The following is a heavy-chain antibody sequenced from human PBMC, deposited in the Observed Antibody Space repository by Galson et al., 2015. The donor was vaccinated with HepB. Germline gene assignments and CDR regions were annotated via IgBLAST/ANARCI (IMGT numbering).Heavy chain of an antibody. CDR3: ARRGEFHDY. CDR1: GYRFTNYW. CDR2: IYPGDSDT. D-gene: IGHD3-10*01. J-gene: IGHJ4*02. Sequence: QSGAEVKKPGESLKISCKNSGYRFTNYWIGWVRQMPGKGLEWIGIIYPGDSDTRYSPSFQGQVTISADKSINTTYLQWSSLKASDTAIYYCARRGEFHDYWGQGTLVTVSS. V-gene: IGHV5-51*01.